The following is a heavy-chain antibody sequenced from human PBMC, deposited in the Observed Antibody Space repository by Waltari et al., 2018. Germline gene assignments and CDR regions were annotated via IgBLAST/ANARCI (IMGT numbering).Heavy chain of an antibody. V-gene: IGHV3-9*01. CDR3: AKPFLSYYYDSSGYFDY. CDR2: INWNTKKI. CDR1: GFTFDDFA. D-gene: IGHD3-22*01. Sequence: EVQLEESGGGLVQPGKSLRLSCLASGFTFDDFAMHWVRQPPGGGLDWVSGINWNTKKIAYADSVKGRFTISRDNAKNSLDLEMSSLRLEDTALYYCAKPFLSYYYDSSGYFDYWGQGTLVTVSS. J-gene: IGHJ4*02.